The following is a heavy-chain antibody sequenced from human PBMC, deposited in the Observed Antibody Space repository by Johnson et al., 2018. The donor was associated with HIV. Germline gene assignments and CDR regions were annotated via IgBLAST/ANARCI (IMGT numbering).Heavy chain of an antibody. CDR1: GFRFENYD. CDR2: IYSAGST. V-gene: IGHV3-23*03. Sequence: VQLMESGGGVVRPGGSLRLSCAASGFRFENYDMTWVRRAPGKGLEWVSVIYSAGSTYYADSVKGRFTIARDNSKNTLYLQMNSLRAEDTAVYYCSRHSPRGYSGYDAFDIWGQGTMVTVSS. J-gene: IGHJ3*02. D-gene: IGHD5-12*01. CDR3: SRHSPRGYSGYDAFDI.